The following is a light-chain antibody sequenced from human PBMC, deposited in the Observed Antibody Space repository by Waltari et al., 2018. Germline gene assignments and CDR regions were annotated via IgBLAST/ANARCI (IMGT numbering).Light chain of an antibody. CDR1: QSVNIW. V-gene: IGKV1-5*03. J-gene: IGKJ4*01. CDR3: QQYSGSSFT. CDR2: KAS. Sequence: DIQMAQSPSTLSASVGDTITITCRASQSVNIWLAWYHQIPWIAPKVLFYKASVLDTGVPSRFSGSGSGIEFTLTVSGLQPEDYGTYYCQQYSGSSFTFGGGTKVELK.